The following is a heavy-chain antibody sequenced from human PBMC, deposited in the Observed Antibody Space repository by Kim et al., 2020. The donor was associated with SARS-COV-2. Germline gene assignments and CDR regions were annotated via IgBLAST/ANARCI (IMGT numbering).Heavy chain of an antibody. D-gene: IGHD3-10*01. J-gene: IGHJ4*02. CDR2: ISYDGSNK. CDR3: AKDSYSYGSGSYDGGDY. Sequence: GGSLRLSCTASGFTFSSYGMHWVRQAPGKGLEWVAVISYDGSNKYHADSVKGRFTISRDNSKNTLYLQMNSLRAEDTAVYYCAKDSYSYGSGSYDGGDYWGQGSLVTVSS. V-gene: IGHV3-30*18. CDR1: GFTFSSYG.